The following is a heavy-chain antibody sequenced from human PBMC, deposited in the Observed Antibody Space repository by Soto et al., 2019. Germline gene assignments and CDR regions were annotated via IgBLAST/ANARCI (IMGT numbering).Heavy chain of an antibody. D-gene: IGHD3-10*01. CDR3: ARGLAYYYGSGSYHNWFDP. CDR1: GGSFSGYY. CDR2: INHSGST. Sequence: PSETLSLTCAVYGGSFSGYYWIWIRQPPGKGLEWIGEINHSGSTNYNPSLKSRVTISVDTSKNQFSLKLSSVTAADTAVYYCARGLAYYYGSGSYHNWFDPWGQGTLVTVSS. V-gene: IGHV4-34*01. J-gene: IGHJ5*02.